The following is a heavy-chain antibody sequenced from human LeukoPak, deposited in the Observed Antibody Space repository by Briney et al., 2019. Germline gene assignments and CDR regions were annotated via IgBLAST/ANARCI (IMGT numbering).Heavy chain of an antibody. CDR1: GYTFTGSY. J-gene: IGHJ4*02. CDR2: INPNSGGT. D-gene: IGHD3-22*01. Sequence: GASVKVSCKASGYTFTGSYIHWVRQAPGQGLEWMGWINPNSGGTNYAQKFQGRVTMTRGTSISTAYMELSRLRSDDTAVYYCARGKGITMIVAHWGQGTLVTVSS. V-gene: IGHV1-2*02. CDR3: ARGKGITMIVAH.